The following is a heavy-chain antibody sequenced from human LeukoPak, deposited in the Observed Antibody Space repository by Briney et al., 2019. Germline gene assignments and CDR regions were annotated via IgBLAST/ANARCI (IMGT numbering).Heavy chain of an antibody. CDR3: ARLDYGDPYYFDY. D-gene: IGHD4-17*01. J-gene: IGHJ4*02. CDR2: IYYSGST. CDR1: GGSISSSRYY. V-gene: IGHV4-39*07. Sequence: SETLSLTCTVSGGSISSSRYYWGWIRQPPGKGLEWIGSIYYSGSTYYNPSINSRVTISVATSKNQFSLKLSSVTAADTAAYYCARLDYGDPYYFDYWGQGTLVTVSS.